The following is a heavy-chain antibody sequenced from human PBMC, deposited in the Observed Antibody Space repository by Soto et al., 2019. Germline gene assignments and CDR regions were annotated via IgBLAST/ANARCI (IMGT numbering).Heavy chain of an antibody. CDR3: ARLDTAMVTADNWFDP. CDR1: GFTFSSYA. V-gene: IGHV3-30-3*01. CDR2: ISYDGSNK. D-gene: IGHD5-18*01. Sequence: GGSLRLSCAASGFTFSSYAMHWVRQAPGKGLEWVAVISYDGSNKYYADSVKGRVTISRDNSKNTLYLQMNSLRAEDTAVDYGARLDTAMVTADNWFDPWGQGTLVTVSS. J-gene: IGHJ5*02.